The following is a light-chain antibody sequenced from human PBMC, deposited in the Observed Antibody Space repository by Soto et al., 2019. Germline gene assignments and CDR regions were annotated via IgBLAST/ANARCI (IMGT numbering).Light chain of an antibody. V-gene: IGLV2-14*01. CDR1: SSDVGGNNY. CDR3: GSYTKSSSTLYV. J-gene: IGLJ1*01. CDR2: GVS. Sequence: QSALTQPASVSGSPGQSITISYTGTSSDVGGNNYVSWYQQHPGEAPKVMIYGVSNRPSGVSNRFSGSKSGNTASLTISGLQAEDEADYYCGSYTKSSSTLYVFGTGTKVTVL.